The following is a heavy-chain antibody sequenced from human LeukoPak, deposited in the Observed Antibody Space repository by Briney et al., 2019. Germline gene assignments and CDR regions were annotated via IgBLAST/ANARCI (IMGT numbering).Heavy chain of an antibody. CDR2: IYSGGST. Sequence: PGGSLRLSCAAYGFTVSSNYMSWVRQAPGKGLDWVSVIYSGGSTYYADSVKGRFTISRDNSKNTLYLQMNSLRAEDTAVYYCARGHDYDSSVAYWGQGTLVTVSS. V-gene: IGHV3-66*01. CDR1: GFTVSSNY. J-gene: IGHJ4*02. D-gene: IGHD3-22*01. CDR3: ARGHDYDSSVAY.